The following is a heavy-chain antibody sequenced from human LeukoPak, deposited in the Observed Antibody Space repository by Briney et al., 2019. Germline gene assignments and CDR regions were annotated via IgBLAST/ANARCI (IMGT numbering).Heavy chain of an antibody. D-gene: IGHD2/OR15-2a*01. J-gene: IGHJ4*02. Sequence: GGSLRLSCAASGFTFSSYWMSWVRQAPGKGLEWVANIKQDGSEKYYVDSVKGRFTISRDNAKNSLYLQMNSLRAKDTAVYYCARGPPCREYCSLEFYFDYWGQGTLVTVSS. CDR3: ARGPPCREYCSLEFYFDY. CDR1: GFTFSSYW. CDR2: IKQDGSEK. V-gene: IGHV3-7*05.